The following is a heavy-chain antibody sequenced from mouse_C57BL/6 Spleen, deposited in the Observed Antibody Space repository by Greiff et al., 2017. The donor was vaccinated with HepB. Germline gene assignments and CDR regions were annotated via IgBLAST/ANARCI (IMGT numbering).Heavy chain of an antibody. CDR1: GYSFTGYY. CDR2: INPSTGGT. CDR3: ARNYYGSSPFAY. V-gene: IGHV1-42*01. Sequence: EVQLQQSGPELVKPGASVKISCKASGYSFTGYYMNWVKQSPEKSLEWIGEINPSTGGTTYNQKFKAKATLTVDKSSSTAYMQLKSLTSEDSAVYYCARNYYGSSPFAYWGQGTLVTVSA. D-gene: IGHD1-1*01. J-gene: IGHJ3*01.